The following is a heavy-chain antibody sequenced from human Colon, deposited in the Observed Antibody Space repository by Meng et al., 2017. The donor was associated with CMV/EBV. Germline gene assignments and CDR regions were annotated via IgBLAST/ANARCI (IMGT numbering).Heavy chain of an antibody. CDR3: ARTNLRSIAAAGTFDY. D-gene: IGHD6-13*01. V-gene: IGHV3-74*01. J-gene: IGHJ4*02. Sequence: GESLMIPCAVSGFPFSSYWMHWVRQAPGKGLVWVSRINSDGSSTNYADSVKGRFTISRDNAKNTLFLQMSSLRAEDTAVYYCARTNLRSIAAAGTFDYWGQGTLVTVSS. CDR2: INSDGSST. CDR1: GFPFSSYW.